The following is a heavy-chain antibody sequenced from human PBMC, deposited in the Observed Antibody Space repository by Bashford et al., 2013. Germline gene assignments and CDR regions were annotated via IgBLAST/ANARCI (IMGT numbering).Heavy chain of an antibody. V-gene: IGHV3-48*03. J-gene: IGHJ4*02. Sequence: VRQAPGKGLEWVSYISSSGSSMYYADSVKGRFTVSRDNARNSLYLQMNSLRAEDTAVYYCARDRVVPPATLDYWGQGTLVTVSS. CDR2: ISSSGSSM. D-gene: IGHD2-2*01. CDR3: ARDRVVPPATLDY.